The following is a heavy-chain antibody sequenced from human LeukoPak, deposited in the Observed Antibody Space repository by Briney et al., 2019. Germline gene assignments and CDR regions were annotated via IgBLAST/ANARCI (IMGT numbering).Heavy chain of an antibody. J-gene: IGHJ4*02. CDR2: LYYSGST. D-gene: IGHD3-10*01. Sequence: PWGSLRLSCAASGFTFSSYWMSWVRQPPGKGLEWIGSLYYSGSTYYNPSLKSRVTLSVDTSKNQFSLKLSSVTAADTAVYYCARGPPTNYYGSGSYYRGFDYWGQGTLVTVSS. CDR1: GFTFSSYW. V-gene: IGHV4-39*01. CDR3: ARGPPTNYYGSGSYYRGFDY.